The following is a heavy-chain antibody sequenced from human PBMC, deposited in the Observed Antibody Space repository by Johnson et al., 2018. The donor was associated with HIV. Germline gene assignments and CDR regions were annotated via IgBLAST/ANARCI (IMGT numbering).Heavy chain of an antibody. CDR1: GFTFSSYA. D-gene: IGHD2-15*01. Sequence: QVQLVESGGGLVQPGGSLRLSCAASGFTFSSYAMHWVRQAPGKGLEWVAFIRNDGINKYYADSVKGRFTISRDNSKNTLYLQMNSLRTEDTAVYYCARIAVVVQHDAFDIWGQGTMVTVSS. V-gene: IGHV3-30*02. CDR2: IRNDGINK. J-gene: IGHJ3*02. CDR3: ARIAVVVQHDAFDI.